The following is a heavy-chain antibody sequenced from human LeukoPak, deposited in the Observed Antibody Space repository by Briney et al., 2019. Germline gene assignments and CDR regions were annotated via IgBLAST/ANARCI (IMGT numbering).Heavy chain of an antibody. CDR2: IRYDGSNK. Sequence: GGSLRLSCAASGFTLSYSGMHWVRQAPGKGLEWVAFIRYDGSNKYYGDSVKGRVTISRDNSTNTLYLQMSSLRAEDTAVYYCAKDLKASYFDYWGQGTLVTVSS. CDR1: GFTLSYSG. J-gene: IGHJ4*02. CDR3: AKDLKASYFDY. V-gene: IGHV3-30*02.